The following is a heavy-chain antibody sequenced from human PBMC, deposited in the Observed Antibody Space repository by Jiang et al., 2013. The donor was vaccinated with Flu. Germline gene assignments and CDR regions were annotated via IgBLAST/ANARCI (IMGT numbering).Heavy chain of an antibody. V-gene: IGHV1-69*01. CDR3: ARGGVVDYGDYPNWFDP. D-gene: IGHD4-17*01. CDR2: IIPIFGTA. Sequence: GGIIPIFGTANYAQKFQGRVTITADESTSTAYMELSSLRSEDTAVYYCARGGVVDYGDYPNWFDPWGQGTLVTVSS. J-gene: IGHJ5*02.